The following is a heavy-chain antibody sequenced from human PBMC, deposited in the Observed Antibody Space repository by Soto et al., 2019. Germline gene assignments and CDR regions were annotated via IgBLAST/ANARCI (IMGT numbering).Heavy chain of an antibody. V-gene: IGHV3-30*03. Sequence: QVQLVEYGGGVVQPGRSLRLACAASGFTLSSYGMHWVRQAPGKGLEWVAVISYDGSNKYYADSVKGRFTISRDNSKNTLYLQMNSLRAEDTAVYYCARIQLRIAVAGPFDYWGQGTLVTVSS. J-gene: IGHJ4*02. CDR1: GFTLSSYG. D-gene: IGHD6-19*01. CDR3: ARIQLRIAVAGPFDY. CDR2: ISYDGSNK.